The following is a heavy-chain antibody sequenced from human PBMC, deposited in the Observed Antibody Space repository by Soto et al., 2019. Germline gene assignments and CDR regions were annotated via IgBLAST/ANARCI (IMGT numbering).Heavy chain of an antibody. V-gene: IGHV4-39*01. CDR2: IHYTGSP. CDR3: ARLLSVSGADH. J-gene: IGHJ4*02. Sequence: QLQLQESGPGLVKPSETLSLTCTVSGGSISSSSHYWGWIRQPPGKGLEWIGNIHYTGSPYYKSSLKSRVTTSVDTSKNQFSLKLSSVTAADTAVYYCARLLSVSGADHWGQGTLVTVSS. CDR1: GGSISSSSHY. D-gene: IGHD7-27*01.